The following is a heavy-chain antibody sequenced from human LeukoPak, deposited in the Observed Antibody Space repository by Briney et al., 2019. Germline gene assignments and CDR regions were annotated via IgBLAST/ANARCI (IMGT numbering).Heavy chain of an antibody. V-gene: IGHV3-7*01. CDR1: GFTFSSYW. CDR3: ARDSRYRGSSWYGHSPTDY. J-gene: IGHJ4*02. D-gene: IGHD6-13*01. CDR2: IKQDGSEK. Sequence: GGSLRLSCAASGFTFSSYWMSWVRQAPGKGLEWVANIKQDGSEKYYVDSVKGRFTISRDNAKNSLYLQMNSLRAEDTAVYYCARDSRYRGSSWYGHSPTDYWGQGTLVTVSS.